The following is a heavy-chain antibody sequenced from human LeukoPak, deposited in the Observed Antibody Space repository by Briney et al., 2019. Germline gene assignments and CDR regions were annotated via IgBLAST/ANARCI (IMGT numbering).Heavy chain of an antibody. J-gene: IGHJ6*03. CDR3: ARDPYSGGYGDYYYYYMDL. CDR1: GFTFSSYS. D-gene: IGHD1-26*01. Sequence: GGSLRLSCAASGFTFSSYSMNWVRQAPGKGLEWVSSITSSGSYIYYADSVKGRFTISRDNAKNSLYLQMNSLRAEDTAVYYCARDPYSGGYGDYYYYYMDLWGQGTTVTISS. CDR2: ITSSGSYI. V-gene: IGHV3-21*01.